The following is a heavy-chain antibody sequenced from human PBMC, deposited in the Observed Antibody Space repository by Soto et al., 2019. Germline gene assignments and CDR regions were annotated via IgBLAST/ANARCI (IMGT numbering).Heavy chain of an antibody. Sequence: SETLSLTCTVSGGSISSYYWSWIRQPPGKGLEWIGYIYYSGSTNYNPSLKSRVTISVDTSKNQFSLKLSSVTAADTAVYYCARAALTLSSFEFYYYFDYWGQGTLVTVSS. CDR2: IYYSGST. V-gene: IGHV4-59*01. CDR3: ARAALTLSSFEFYYYFDY. CDR1: GGSISSYY. D-gene: IGHD2-2*01. J-gene: IGHJ4*02.